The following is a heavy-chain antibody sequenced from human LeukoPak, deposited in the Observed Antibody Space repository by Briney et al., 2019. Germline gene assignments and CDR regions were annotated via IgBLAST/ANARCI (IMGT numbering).Heavy chain of an antibody. CDR2: IKSDETYT. Sequence: GGSLRLSCAASGFTFSSYCLHWVRQAPGKGLVWVARIKSDETYTDYADSVKGRFTISRDDAKNTLYLQMNSLRAEDTAIYYCTTIRPDYWGQGALVTVSS. D-gene: IGHD5-12*01. CDR1: GFTFSSYC. CDR3: TTIRPDY. J-gene: IGHJ4*02. V-gene: IGHV3-74*01.